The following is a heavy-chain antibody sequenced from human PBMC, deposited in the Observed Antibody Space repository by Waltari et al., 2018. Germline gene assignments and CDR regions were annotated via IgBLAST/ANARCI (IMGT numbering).Heavy chain of an antibody. CDR1: GYSPRSYN. V-gene: IGHV1-2*06. CDR2: INPNSGDT. CDR3: ARESAFSTSWYPGFDP. Sequence: QVELVQSGAEVRKPGASVKVSCRASGYSPRSYNMHWVRQAPGLGLEWMGRINPNSGDTNSAPKFQGRVTLTRDTSVNTAFLELRSLTSDDTAVYFCARESAFSTSWYPGFDPWGQGTLVTVAS. J-gene: IGHJ5*02. D-gene: IGHD2-2*01.